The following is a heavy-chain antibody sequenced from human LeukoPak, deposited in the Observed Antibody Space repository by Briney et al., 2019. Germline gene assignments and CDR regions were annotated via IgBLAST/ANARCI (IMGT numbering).Heavy chain of an antibody. J-gene: IGHJ4*02. V-gene: IGHV1-24*01. CDR3: ATGWGLRYFDWLLFDY. CDR2: FDPEDGET. D-gene: IGHD3-9*01. Sequence: ASVKVSCKVSGYTLTELSMHWVRQAPGKGLEWMGGFDPEDGETIYAQKSQGRVTMTEDTSTDTAYMELSSLRSEDTAVYYCATGWGLRYFDWLLFDYWGQGTLVTVSS. CDR1: GYTLTELS.